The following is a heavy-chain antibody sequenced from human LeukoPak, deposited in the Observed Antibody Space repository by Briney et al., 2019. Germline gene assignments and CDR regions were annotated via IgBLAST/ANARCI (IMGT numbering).Heavy chain of an antibody. CDR2: ISGSGGST. CDR1: GFTFSSYA. CDR3: ASIPLDIVVVPAARYNWFDP. Sequence: GGSLRLSCAASGFTFSSYAMSWVRQAPGKGLEWVSAISGSGGSTYYADSVKGRFTISRDNSKNTLYPQMNSLRAEDTAVYYCASIPLDIVVVPAARYNWFDPWGQGTLVTVSS. V-gene: IGHV3-23*01. J-gene: IGHJ5*02. D-gene: IGHD2-2*03.